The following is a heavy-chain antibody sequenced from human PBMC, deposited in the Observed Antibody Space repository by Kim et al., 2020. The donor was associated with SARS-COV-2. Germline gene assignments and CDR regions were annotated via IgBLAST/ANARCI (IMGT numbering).Heavy chain of an antibody. CDR2: IYHSGST. Sequence: SETLSLTCTVSGYSISSGYYWGWIRQPPGKGLEWIGSIYHSGSTYYNPSLKSRDTISVDTSKNQFSLKLSSVTAADTAVYYCARVISRVGGGYVKHTYLENFDYWGQGTLVTVSS. J-gene: IGHJ4*02. D-gene: IGHD5-12*01. CDR1: GYSISSGYY. CDR3: ARVISRVGGGYVKHTYLENFDY. V-gene: IGHV4-38-2*02.